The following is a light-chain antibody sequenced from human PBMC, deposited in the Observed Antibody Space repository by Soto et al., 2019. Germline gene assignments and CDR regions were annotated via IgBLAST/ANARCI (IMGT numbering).Light chain of an antibody. J-gene: IGKJ4*01. CDR3: QPPGLT. CDR2: AAS. CDR1: QGISSY. V-gene: IGKV1-9*01. Sequence: DIQLTQSPSFLSASVGDRVTITCRASQGISSYLAWYQQKPGKAPKLLIYAASTLQGGVPSRFSGSGSGTEFTLTISSLQPEDFATYYCQPPGLTFGGGTKVEIK.